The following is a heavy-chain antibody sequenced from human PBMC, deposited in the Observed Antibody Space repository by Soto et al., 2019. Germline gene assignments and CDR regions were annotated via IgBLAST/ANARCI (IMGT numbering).Heavy chain of an antibody. J-gene: IGHJ4*02. D-gene: IGHD2-15*01. Sequence: SETLSLTCAVYGGSFSGYYWSWIRQPPGKGPEWIGEINHSGSTNYNPSLKSRVTISVDTSKNQFSLKLSSVTAADTAVYYCARGRDIVVVVAATRINYYFDYWGQGTLVTVSS. V-gene: IGHV4-34*01. CDR3: ARGRDIVVVVAATRINYYFDY. CDR2: INHSGST. CDR1: GGSFSGYY.